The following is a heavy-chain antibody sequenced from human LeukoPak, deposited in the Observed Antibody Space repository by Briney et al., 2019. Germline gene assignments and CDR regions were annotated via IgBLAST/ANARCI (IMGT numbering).Heavy chain of an antibody. J-gene: IGHJ4*02. Sequence: GASVKVSCKASGYTFTGYYMHWVRQAPGQGLEWMGWINPNSGGTNYAQKFQGRVTMTRDTSISTAYMELSRLRSDDTAVYYCARGLSSWNGPTYYFDYWGQGTLVTVSS. V-gene: IGHV1-2*02. D-gene: IGHD1-1*01. CDR3: ARGLSSWNGPTYYFDY. CDR2: INPNSGGT. CDR1: GYTFTGYY.